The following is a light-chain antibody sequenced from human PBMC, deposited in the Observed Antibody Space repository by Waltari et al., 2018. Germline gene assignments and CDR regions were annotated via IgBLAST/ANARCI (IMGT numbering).Light chain of an antibody. CDR2: QDN. Sequence: SYEVTQPPSVSVSPGQTATITCSGDTLGDKYASWYQQKPGQSPVLIIYQDNKRPSGIPERFSGSISGDTATLTISGTQAMDEADYYCQTWDSSTNVVFGGGTKLTVL. CDR3: QTWDSSTNVV. CDR1: TLGDKY. V-gene: IGLV3-1*01. J-gene: IGLJ2*01.